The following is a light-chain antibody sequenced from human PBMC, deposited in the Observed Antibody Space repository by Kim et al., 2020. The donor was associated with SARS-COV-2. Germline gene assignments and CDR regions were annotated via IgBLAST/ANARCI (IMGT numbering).Light chain of an antibody. CDR3: QQYDSYPLT. V-gene: IGKV1D-16*01. CDR2: AAS. CDR1: IRSW. Sequence: IRSWLAWYQQSPEKAPKSLIYAASTLQSEVPSRFSGSGSGTDFTLTISNLQPEDFATYYCQQYDSYPLTFGGGTKVDIK. J-gene: IGKJ4*01.